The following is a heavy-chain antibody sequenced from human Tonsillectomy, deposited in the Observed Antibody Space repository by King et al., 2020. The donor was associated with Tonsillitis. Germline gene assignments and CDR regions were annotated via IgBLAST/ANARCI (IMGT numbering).Heavy chain of an antibody. D-gene: IGHD5-24*01. Sequence: VQLVESGGGVVQPGRSLRLSCAASGFTFSSYGMHWVRQAPGKGLEWVAGISYDGSNKYYADSVKGRFTISRDNSKNTLYLQRNSLSAEDTAVYYCAKPPLSDGCTFDYWGQGTLVTVSS. CDR2: ISYDGSNK. CDR1: GFTFSSYG. V-gene: IGHV3-30*18. J-gene: IGHJ4*02. CDR3: AKPPLSDGCTFDY.